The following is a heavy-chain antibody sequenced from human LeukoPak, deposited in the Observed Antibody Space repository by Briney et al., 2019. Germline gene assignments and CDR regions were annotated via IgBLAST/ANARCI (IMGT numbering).Heavy chain of an antibody. V-gene: IGHV1-2*02. CDR3: ARDLISDDFWSGTYDY. CDR2: INPNSGGT. Sequence: APVKVSCKASGYTFTGYYMHWVRQAPGQGLEWMGWINPNSGGTNYAQKFQGRVTMTRDTSISTAYMELSRLRSDDTAVYYCARDLISDDFWSGTYDYWGQGTLVTVSS. CDR1: GYTFTGYY. J-gene: IGHJ4*02. D-gene: IGHD3-3*01.